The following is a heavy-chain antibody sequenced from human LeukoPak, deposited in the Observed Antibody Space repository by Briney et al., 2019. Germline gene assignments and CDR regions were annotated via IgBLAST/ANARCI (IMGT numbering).Heavy chain of an antibody. CDR1: GFTFSSYA. J-gene: IGHJ4*02. Sequence: GRSLRLSCAASGFTFSSYAMHWVRQAPGKGLEWVAVISYDGSNKYYADSVKGRFTISRDNAKNSLYLQMNSLRAEDTAVYYCARSYDFWSGSKNYFDYWGQGTLVTVSS. CDR2: ISYDGSNK. D-gene: IGHD3-3*01. CDR3: ARSYDFWSGSKNYFDY. V-gene: IGHV3-30-3*01.